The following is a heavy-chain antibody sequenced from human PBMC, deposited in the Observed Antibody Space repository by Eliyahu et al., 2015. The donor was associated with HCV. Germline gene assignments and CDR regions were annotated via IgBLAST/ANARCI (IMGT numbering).Heavy chain of an antibody. CDR2: ISAYNGDT. Sequence: QVQLVQSGAEVKKPGASVKVSCKASGYTFTKHGISWVRQAPGQGLEWMAWISAYNGDTHYAQKFQGRVTLTTDTSTDTAYMELRSLRSDDTAVYYCARDPSNTSGWYAWFDALGPGNAGHRLL. D-gene: IGHD6-19*01. V-gene: IGHV1-18*04. CDR1: GYTFTKHG. CDR3: ARDPSNTSGWYAWFDA. J-gene: IGHJ5*02.